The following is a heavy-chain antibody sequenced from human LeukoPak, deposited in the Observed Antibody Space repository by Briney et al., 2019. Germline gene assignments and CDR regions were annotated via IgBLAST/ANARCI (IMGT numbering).Heavy chain of an antibody. CDR1: GGSFSSYY. J-gene: IGHJ4*02. V-gene: IGHV4-34*01. D-gene: IGHD2-21*01. CDR2: INHSGST. CDR3: AREVSVWDY. Sequence: SETLSLTCAVYGGSFSSYYWSWIRQPPGKGLEGIGEINHSGSTNYNPSLKSRVTISVDTSKNQYSTKLSSVTAAETAMYYCAREVSVWDYWGQGTLSPYPQ.